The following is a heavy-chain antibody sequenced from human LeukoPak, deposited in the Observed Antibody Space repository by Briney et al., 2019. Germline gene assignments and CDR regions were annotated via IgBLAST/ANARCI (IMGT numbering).Heavy chain of an antibody. CDR1: GFTVSSNY. CDR2: IYSGGST. CDR3: ARLGPPHYFDY. V-gene: IGHV3-66*04. Sequence: PGGSLRLSCAASGFTVSSNYMSWVRQAPGKGLEWVSVIYSGGSTYYADSVKGRFTISRDNSKNTLYLQMNSLRAEDTAVYYCARLGPPHYFDYWGQGTLVTVSS. J-gene: IGHJ4*02. D-gene: IGHD3-16*01.